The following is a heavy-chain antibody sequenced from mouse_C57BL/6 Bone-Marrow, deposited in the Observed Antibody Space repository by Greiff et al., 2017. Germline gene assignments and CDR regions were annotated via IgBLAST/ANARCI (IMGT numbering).Heavy chain of an antibody. CDR2: INPNNGGT. D-gene: IGHD2-1*01. Sequence: EVQLQESGPELVKPGASVKMSCKASGYTFTDYNMHWVKQSHGKSLEWIGYINPNNGGTSYNQKFKGKATLTVNKSSSTAYMELRSLTSEYSAVYYCARRGGLWYPWFAYWGQGTLVTVSA. J-gene: IGHJ3*01. V-gene: IGHV1-22*01. CDR1: GYTFTDYN. CDR3: ARRGGLWYPWFAY.